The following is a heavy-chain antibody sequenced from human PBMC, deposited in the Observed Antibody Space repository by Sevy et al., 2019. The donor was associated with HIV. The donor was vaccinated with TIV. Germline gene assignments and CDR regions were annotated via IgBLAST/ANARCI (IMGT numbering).Heavy chain of an antibody. V-gene: IGHV3-74*01. CDR1: GFTLRNYW. Sequence: GGSLRLSCAASGFTLRNYWMHWVRQAPGEGLVWVSGSNTDGSDTSYADSVRGRFTISRDNAKNTLYLQMNSLRAEDTAVYYCTRDGLLSGMDVWGQGTTVTVSS. CDR3: TRDGLLSGMDV. J-gene: IGHJ6*02. D-gene: IGHD2-15*01. CDR2: SNTDGSDT.